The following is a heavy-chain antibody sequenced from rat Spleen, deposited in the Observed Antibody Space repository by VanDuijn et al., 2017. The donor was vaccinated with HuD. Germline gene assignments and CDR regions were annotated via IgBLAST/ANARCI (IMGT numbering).Heavy chain of an antibody. D-gene: IGHD2-2*01. V-gene: IGHV5-29*01. J-gene: IGHJ1*01. CDR2: ISSGGSGP. CDR1: GFTFSSFP. CDR3: ARAGYLRDWYFDF. Sequence: EVQLVESDGGLVQPGRSLKLSCAASGFTFSSFPMAWVRQAPKKGLEWVATISSGGSGPYFPDSVKGRFTISRDNAKSTLYLQMDSLRSEDTATYHCARAGYLRDWYFDFWGPGAMVTVSS.